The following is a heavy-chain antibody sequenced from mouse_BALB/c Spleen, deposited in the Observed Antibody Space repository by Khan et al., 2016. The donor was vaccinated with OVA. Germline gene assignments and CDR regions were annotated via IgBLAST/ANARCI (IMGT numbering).Heavy chain of an antibody. CDR2: IWSDGRT. CDR1: GFSLTNYG. V-gene: IGHV2-6-1*01. J-gene: IGHJ4*01. Sequence: QVQLKESGPGLVAPSPSLSITCTISGFSLTNYGVHWVRQPPGKGLEWLVVIWSDGRTTYNSALKSRLTISKDNSKSQVFLKMNSLQTDVTAMYFCARQPYYHYNIKDYWGQGTSGTVSS. D-gene: IGHD2-10*01. CDR3: ARQPYYHYNIKDY.